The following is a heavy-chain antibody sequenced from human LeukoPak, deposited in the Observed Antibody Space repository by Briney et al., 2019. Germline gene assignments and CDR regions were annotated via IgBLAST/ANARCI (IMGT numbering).Heavy chain of an antibody. Sequence: SETLSLTCAVYGGSFSSYYWSWIRQPPGKGLEWIGEINHSGSTNYNPSLKSRVTISVDTSKNQFSLKLSSVTAADTAVYYCARGPSSYYYYYMDVWGKGTTVTVSS. CDR3: ARGPSSYYYYYMDV. CDR2: INHSGST. V-gene: IGHV4-34*01. CDR1: GGSFSSYY. J-gene: IGHJ6*03.